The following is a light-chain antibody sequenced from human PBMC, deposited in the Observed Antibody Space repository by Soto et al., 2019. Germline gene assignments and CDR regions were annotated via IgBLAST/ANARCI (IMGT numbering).Light chain of an antibody. J-gene: IGKJ2*01. CDR1: QSVTSRY. CDR3: QQYSTLPHT. CDR2: GIS. Sequence: ENVLTQSPGTLSLSPGEGATLSCRATQSVTSRYFAWYQQKPGQAPRLLIYGISSRATDIPDRFSGSGSGTAYTLTISRLEPEDFGVYYCQQYSTLPHTFGQGTKLEVK. V-gene: IGKV3-20*01.